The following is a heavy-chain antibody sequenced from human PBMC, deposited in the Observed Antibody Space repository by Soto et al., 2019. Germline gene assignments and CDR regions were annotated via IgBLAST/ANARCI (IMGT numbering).Heavy chain of an antibody. Sequence: DSVKGRFTISRDNAKKSLYLQMNSLRADDTAVYYCARECSSYDDIWGSYCYFDSWGQGTPVTVSS. CDR3: ARECSSYDDIWGSYCYFDS. D-gene: IGHD3-16*01. V-gene: IGHV3-7*01. J-gene: IGHJ4*02.